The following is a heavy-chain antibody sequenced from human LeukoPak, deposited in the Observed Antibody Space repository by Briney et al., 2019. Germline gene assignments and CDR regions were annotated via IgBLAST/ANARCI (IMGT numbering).Heavy chain of an antibody. V-gene: IGHV1-8*03. CDR1: GYTFTSYD. Sequence: ASVKVSCKASGYTFTSYDINWVRQATGQGLEWMGWMNPNRGNTGYAQKFQGRVTITLKTPIRTAYMELGSLESGDTAVYYCARRYCSSTSCYYYYMDVWGKGNTVTVSS. CDR3: ARRYCSSTSCYYYYMDV. CDR2: MNPNRGNT. J-gene: IGHJ6*03. D-gene: IGHD2-2*01.